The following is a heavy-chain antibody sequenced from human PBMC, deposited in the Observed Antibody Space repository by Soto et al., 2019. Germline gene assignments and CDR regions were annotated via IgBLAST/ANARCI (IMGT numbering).Heavy chain of an antibody. CDR2: ISYDGSNK. D-gene: IGHD3-16*01. CDR3: AKDLERGVDY. V-gene: IGHV3-30*18. Sequence: GGSLRLSCAASGFTFSSYGMHWVRQAPGKGLEWVAVISYDGSNKYYADSVKVRFTISRDNSKNTLYLQMNSLRAEDTAVYYCAKDLERGVDYWGQGTLVTVSS. CDR1: GFTFSSYG. J-gene: IGHJ4*02.